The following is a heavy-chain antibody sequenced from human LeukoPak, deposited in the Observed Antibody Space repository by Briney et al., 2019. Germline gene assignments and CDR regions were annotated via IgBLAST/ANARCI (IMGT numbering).Heavy chain of an antibody. J-gene: IGHJ4*02. CDR2: ISGSGGST. Sequence: GASLRLSCAASGFTFSSYAMSWVRQAPGKGLEWVSAISGSGGSTYYADSVKGRFTISRDNSKNTLYLQMNSLRAEDTAVYYCAKVYDIFTGYYLSEYWGQGTLVTVSS. D-gene: IGHD3-9*01. CDR3: AKVYDIFTGYYLSEY. CDR1: GFTFSSYA. V-gene: IGHV3-23*01.